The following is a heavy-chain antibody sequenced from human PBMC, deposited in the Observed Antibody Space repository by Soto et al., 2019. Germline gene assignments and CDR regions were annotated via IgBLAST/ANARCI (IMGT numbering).Heavy chain of an antibody. CDR2: IYYSGST. D-gene: IGHD3-9*01. J-gene: IGHJ5*02. Sequence: QVQLQESGPGLVKPSQTLSLTCTVSGGSISSGGYSWSWIRQHPGKGLEGIGYIYYSGSTYYNPSLKSRVTISVVTSQNQFSPKLSSGTAAGTAVYYCVRRRGGPGGRYFDWFDPWGQGTLVTVSS. CDR1: GGSISSGGYS. CDR3: VRRRGGPGGRYFDWFDP. V-gene: IGHV4-31*03.